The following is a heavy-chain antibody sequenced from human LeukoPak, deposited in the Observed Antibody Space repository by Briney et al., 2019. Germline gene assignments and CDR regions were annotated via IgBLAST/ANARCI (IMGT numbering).Heavy chain of an antibody. D-gene: IGHD6-19*01. CDR3: ARGHTIAVELDY. J-gene: IGHJ4*02. V-gene: IGHV4-59*01. CDR1: GGSISSYY. CDR2: IYYSGST. Sequence: SETLSLTCTVSGGSISSYYWSWIRQPPGKGLEWIGYIYYSGSTNYNPSLKSRVTISVDTSKNQFSLKLSSVTAADPAVYYCARGHTIAVELDYWGQGTLVTVSS.